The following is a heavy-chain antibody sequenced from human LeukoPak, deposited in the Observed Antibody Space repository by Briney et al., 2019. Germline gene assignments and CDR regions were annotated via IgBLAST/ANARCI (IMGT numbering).Heavy chain of an antibody. V-gene: IGHV1-69*06. J-gene: IGHJ4*02. Sequence: SVKVSCKASGGTFSSYAISWVRQAPGQGLEWMGGIIPIFGTANYAQKFQGRVTITADKSTSTAYMELSSLRSEDTAVYYCASTGSLVRGVTDYRGQGTLVTVSS. CDR1: GGTFSSYA. CDR2: IIPIFGTA. D-gene: IGHD3-10*01. CDR3: ASTGSLVRGVTDY.